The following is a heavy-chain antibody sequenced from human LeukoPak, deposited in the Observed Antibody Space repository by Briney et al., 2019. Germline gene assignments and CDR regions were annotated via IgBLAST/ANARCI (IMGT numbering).Heavy chain of an antibody. V-gene: IGHV4-59*12. CDR1: GGSISSYY. CDR3: ARGYYDFWSGSFDN. J-gene: IGHJ4*02. Sequence: SETLSLTRTVSGGSISSYYWSWIRQPPGKGLEWIGYIYYSGSTNYNPSLKSRVTMSVDSPKNQFSLKLTSVTAADTAVYYCARGYYDFWSGSFDNWGQGALVTVAS. CDR2: IYYSGST. D-gene: IGHD3-3*01.